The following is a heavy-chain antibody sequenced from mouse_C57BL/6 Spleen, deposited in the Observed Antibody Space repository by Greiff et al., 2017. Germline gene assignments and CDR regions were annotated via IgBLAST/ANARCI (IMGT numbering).Heavy chain of an antibody. CDR3: ARQGGYGGAMDY. Sequence: EVMLVESGGGLVQPGESLKLSCESNEYEFPSHDMSWVRKTPEKRLELVAAINSDGGSTYYPETMERRFIISRDNTKKTLYLQMSSLRSEDTALYYCARQGGYGGAMDYWGQGTSVTVSS. D-gene: IGHD2-2*01. J-gene: IGHJ4*01. CDR1: EYEFPSHD. CDR2: INSDGGST. V-gene: IGHV5-2*01.